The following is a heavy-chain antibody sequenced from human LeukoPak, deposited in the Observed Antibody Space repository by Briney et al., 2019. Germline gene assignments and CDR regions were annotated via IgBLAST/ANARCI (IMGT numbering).Heavy chain of an antibody. CDR1: GSSISSSSYY. J-gene: IGHJ5*02. CDR2: IYYSGST. CDR3: ARRGIAAAGYNWFDP. V-gene: IGHV4-39*01. Sequence: SETLSLTCTVSGSSISSSSYYWGWIRQPPGKGLEWIGSIYYSGSTYYNPSLKSRVTISVDTSKNQFSLKLSSVTAADTAVYYCARRGIAAAGYNWFDPWGQGTLVTVSS. D-gene: IGHD6-13*01.